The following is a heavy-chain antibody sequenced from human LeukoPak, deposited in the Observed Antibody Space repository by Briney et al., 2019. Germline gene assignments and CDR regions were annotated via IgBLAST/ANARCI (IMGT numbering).Heavy chain of an antibody. CDR2: IKQDGSEK. D-gene: IGHD5-12*01. Sequence: GGSLRLSCAASGFTFSSYWMSWVRQAPGKGLEWVANIKQDGSEKYYVDSVKGRFTISGDNAKNPLYLQMNSLRAEDTAVYYCARDSGYDPDYFDYWGQGTLVTVSS. CDR1: GFTFSSYW. J-gene: IGHJ4*02. CDR3: ARDSGYDPDYFDY. V-gene: IGHV3-7*01.